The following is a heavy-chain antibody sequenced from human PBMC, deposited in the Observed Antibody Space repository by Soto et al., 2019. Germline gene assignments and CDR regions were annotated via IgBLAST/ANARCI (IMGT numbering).Heavy chain of an antibody. CDR3: AKDRPRLTQQIVDVY. V-gene: IGHV1-18*01. J-gene: IGHJ4*02. CDR2: ISAFTDYT. D-gene: IGHD3-16*02. CDR1: GYTFTDHG. Sequence: QIQLVQSGAEVKKPGASVKDSCKASGYTFTDHGISWVRQAPGQGLAWVGWISAFTDYTDYAQKFRGRVTMTTDKSTNTPYMELRSLTSDDTAVYCCAKDRPRLTQQIVDVYWGQGTLVTVSS.